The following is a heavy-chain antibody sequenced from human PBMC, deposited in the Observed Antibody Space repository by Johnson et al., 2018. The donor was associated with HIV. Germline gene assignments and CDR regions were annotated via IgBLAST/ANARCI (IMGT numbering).Heavy chain of an antibody. Sequence: VQLVESGGGVVQPGRSLRLSCAASGFTFSSYAMHWVRQAPGKGLEWVAVISYDGCNKYYADSVKGRFTISRDNSKNTLYLQMNSLRAEDTAVYYCAPWTAIWGQGTMVTVSS. CDR3: APWTAI. CDR2: ISYDGCNK. D-gene: IGHD3/OR15-3a*01. V-gene: IGHV3-30*04. CDR1: GFTFSSYA. J-gene: IGHJ3*02.